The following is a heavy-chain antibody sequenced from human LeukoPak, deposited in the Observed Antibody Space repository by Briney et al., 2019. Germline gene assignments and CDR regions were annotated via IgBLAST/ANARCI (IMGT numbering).Heavy chain of an antibody. V-gene: IGHV4-59*01. CDR2: IYYSGST. J-gene: IGHJ5*02. Sequence: PSETLSLTCTVSGGSISSYYWSWIRQPPGKGLEWIGYIYYSGSTNYNPSLKSRVTISVDTSKNQFSLKLSSVIAADTAVYYCARDTEEVGPYYDFWSGYYPPYWFDPWGQGTLVTVSS. CDR1: GGSISSYY. CDR3: ARDTEEVGPYYDFWSGYYPPYWFDP. D-gene: IGHD3-3*01.